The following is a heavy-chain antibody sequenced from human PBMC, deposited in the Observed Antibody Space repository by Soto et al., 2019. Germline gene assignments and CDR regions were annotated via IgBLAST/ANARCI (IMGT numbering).Heavy chain of an antibody. V-gene: IGHV3-33*05. D-gene: IGHD3-16*01. CDR1: GFTFRSYV. J-gene: IGHJ4*02. Sequence: QVQLVESGGGVVQPGTSLRLSCVGSGFTFRSYVIHWVRQAPGKGLEWVALTSYDGSNNFYGDSVKGRFTISRHNSRNTVEVVMDRLTFEDTALYYCARWGTTAGLDVWGQGTLVSVSS. CDR3: ARWGTTAGLDV. CDR2: TSYDGSNN.